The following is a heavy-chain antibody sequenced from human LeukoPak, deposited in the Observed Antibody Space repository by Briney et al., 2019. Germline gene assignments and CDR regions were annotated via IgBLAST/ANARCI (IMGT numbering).Heavy chain of an antibody. CDR1: GYTFTSYA. CDR3: ARDRGGYDPRGDY. Sequence: ASVKVSCKASGYTFTSYAMNWVRQAPGQGLEWMGWINPNSGGTNYAQKFQGRVTMTRDTSISTAYMELSRLRSDDTAVYYCARDRGGYDPRGDYWGQGTLVTVSS. D-gene: IGHD5-12*01. V-gene: IGHV1-2*02. J-gene: IGHJ4*02. CDR2: INPNSGGT.